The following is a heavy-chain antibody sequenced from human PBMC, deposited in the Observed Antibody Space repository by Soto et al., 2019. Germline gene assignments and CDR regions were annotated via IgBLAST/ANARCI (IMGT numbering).Heavy chain of an antibody. CDR2: ISGDGSST. CDR1: GFTFNTYW. Sequence: GGSLRLSCAASGFTFNTYWMHWVRQAPGKGLVWVSRISGDGSSTSYADSVKGRFTISRDNAKNTVYLQMNSLRAEDTAVYYCARAQAVAGTGGYYWGHGSVVTVSS. V-gene: IGHV3-74*01. J-gene: IGHJ4*01. D-gene: IGHD6-19*01. CDR3: ARAQAVAGTGGYY.